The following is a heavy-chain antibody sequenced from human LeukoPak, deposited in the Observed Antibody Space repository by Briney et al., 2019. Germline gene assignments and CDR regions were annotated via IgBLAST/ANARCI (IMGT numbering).Heavy chain of an antibody. CDR3: AKDLRGSYSFDAFDI. D-gene: IGHD1-26*01. CDR1: GFTFDDYA. V-gene: IGHV3-9*01. CDR2: ISWNSGSI. Sequence: GGSLRLSCAASGFTFDDYAMHWVRQAPGKGLEWVSGISWNSGSIGYADSVKGRFTISRDNAKNSLYLQMNSLRAEDTALYYCAKDLRGSYSFDAFDIWGQGTMVTVSS. J-gene: IGHJ3*02.